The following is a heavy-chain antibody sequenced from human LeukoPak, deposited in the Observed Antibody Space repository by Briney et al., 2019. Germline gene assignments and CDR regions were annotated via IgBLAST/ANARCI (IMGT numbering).Heavy chain of an antibody. D-gene: IGHD2-2*02. Sequence: PGGSLRLSCAASGFTFSSYWMSWVRQAPGKGLEWVANIKQDGSEKYYVDSVKGRFTISRDNAKNSLYLQMNSLRAEDTAVYYCARDYIVVVPAAISFAFDIWGQGTMVTVSS. CDR2: IKQDGSEK. CDR3: ARDYIVVVPAAISFAFDI. CDR1: GFTFSSYW. J-gene: IGHJ3*02. V-gene: IGHV3-7*01.